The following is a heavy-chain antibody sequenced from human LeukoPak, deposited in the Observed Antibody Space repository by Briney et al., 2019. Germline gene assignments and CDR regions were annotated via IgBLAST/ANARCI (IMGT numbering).Heavy chain of an antibody. Sequence: PGGSLRLSCAASGFTFSSYAMSWVRQAPGKGLEWVSAISGSGGSTYYADSVKGRFTISRDNSKNTLYLQMNSLRAEDTAVYYCTKDYTSAGTRDYWGQGTLVTVSS. V-gene: IGHV3-23*01. CDR2: ISGSGGST. J-gene: IGHJ4*02. D-gene: IGHD6-13*01. CDR1: GFTFSSYA. CDR3: TKDYTSAGTRDY.